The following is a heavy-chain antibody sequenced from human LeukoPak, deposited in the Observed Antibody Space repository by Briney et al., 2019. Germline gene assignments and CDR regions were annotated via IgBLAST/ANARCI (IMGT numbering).Heavy chain of an antibody. V-gene: IGHV4-34*01. Sequence: PSETLSLTCAVYGGSLNGHYWSWIRQPPGKGLEWIGEGSESGGTKFNPSLKSRVTISADASKNQFSLKVKSVTAADTAVYYCAKNGQSGFSFDPWGQGTLVTVSS. CDR2: GSESGGT. D-gene: IGHD3-3*01. CDR3: AKNGQSGFSFDP. CDR1: GGSLNGHY. J-gene: IGHJ5*02.